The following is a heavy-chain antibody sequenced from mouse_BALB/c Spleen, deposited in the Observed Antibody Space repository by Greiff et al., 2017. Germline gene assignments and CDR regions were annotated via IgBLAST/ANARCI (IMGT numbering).Heavy chain of an antibody. V-gene: IGHV2-9*02. J-gene: IGHJ3*01. CDR2: IWAGGST. Sequence: VMLVESGPGLVAPSQSLSITCTVSGFSLTSYGVHWVRQPPGKGLEWLGVIWAGGSTNYNSALMSRLSISKDNSKSQVFLKMNSLQTDDTAMYYCARDPIYYGNYLFAYWGQGTLVTVSA. CDR1: GFSLTSYG. CDR3: ARDPIYYGNYLFAY. D-gene: IGHD2-1*01.